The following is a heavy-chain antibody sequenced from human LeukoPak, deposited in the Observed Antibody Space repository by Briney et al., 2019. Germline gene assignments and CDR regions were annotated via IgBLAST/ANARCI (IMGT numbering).Heavy chain of an antibody. CDR3: ARHARSRGTMVRGVITTFDY. V-gene: IGHV4-61*02. J-gene: IGHJ4*02. CDR2: IYTSGST. Sequence: PSETLSLTCTVSGGSISSGSYYWSWIRQPAGKGLEWIGRIYTSGSTYYNPSLKSRVTISVDTSKNQFSLKLSSVTAADTAVYYCARHARSRGTMVRGVITTFDYWGQGTLVTVSS. CDR1: GGSISSGSYY. D-gene: IGHD3-10*01.